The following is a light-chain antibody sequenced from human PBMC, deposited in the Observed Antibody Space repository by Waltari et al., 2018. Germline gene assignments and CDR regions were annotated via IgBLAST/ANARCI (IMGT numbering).Light chain of an antibody. CDR1: AWPTKY. CDR2: KDR. V-gene: IGLV3-25*03. J-gene: IGLJ2*01. Sequence: SYELTQSPSVSVSPGQTARLTCSAEAWPTKYAYWSQTKPGQAPLLIIFKDRERHSGIPERFSGSTSGTTVTLTITGVQAEDEADYYCLSPETRGSWVFGGGTKLTVL. CDR3: LSPETRGSWV.